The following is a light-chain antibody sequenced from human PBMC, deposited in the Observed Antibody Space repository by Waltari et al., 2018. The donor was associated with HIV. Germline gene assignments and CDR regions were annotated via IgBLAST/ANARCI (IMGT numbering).Light chain of an antibody. CDR2: KDS. J-gene: IGLJ2*01. Sequence: SYELTPPPSASVSPGQTARITCSGDALPKKYAYWYQQKPGQAPVLVIYKDSERPSGIPERFSGSSSGTTVTLTISGVQAEDEADYYCQSADSSGTVVFGGGTKLTVL. V-gene: IGLV3-25*03. CDR3: QSADSSGTVV. CDR1: ALPKKY.